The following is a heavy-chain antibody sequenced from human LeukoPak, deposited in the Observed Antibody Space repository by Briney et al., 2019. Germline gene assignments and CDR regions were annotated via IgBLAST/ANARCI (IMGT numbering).Heavy chain of an antibody. CDR2: INPNSGGT. CDR3: ARVATRYSSSWYGY. J-gene: IGHJ4*02. Sequence: ASVKVSCKASGYTFTSYGISWVRQAPGQGLEWMGWINPNSGGTNYAQKFQGRVTMTRDTSISTAYMELSRLRSDDTAVYYCARVATRYSSSWYGYWGQGTLVTVSS. CDR1: GYTFTSYG. V-gene: IGHV1-2*02. D-gene: IGHD6-13*01.